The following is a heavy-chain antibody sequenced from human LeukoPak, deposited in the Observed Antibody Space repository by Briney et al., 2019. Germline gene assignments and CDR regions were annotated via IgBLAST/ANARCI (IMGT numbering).Heavy chain of an antibody. V-gene: IGHV4-38-2*02. J-gene: IGHJ4*02. D-gene: IGHD2-21*01. Sequence: SETLSLTCTVSGYSISTGYYWDWIRQPPGKGLEWIGTIFYSGTTYYNPSLKSRVTMSVDTSNNQFSLKLTSVTAADTAMYYCATQILLCHYYWGQGTLVTVSS. CDR1: GYSISTGYY. CDR3: ATQILLCHYY. CDR2: IFYSGTT.